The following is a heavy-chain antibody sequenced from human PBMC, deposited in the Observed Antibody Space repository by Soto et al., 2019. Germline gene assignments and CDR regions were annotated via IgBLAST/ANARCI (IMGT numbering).Heavy chain of an antibody. CDR2: ISYSGST. CDR3: ARQCRGVTCHWFVP. Sequence: SETLSLTCTVSGGSISSYYWSWIRQPPGKGLEWIGYISYSGSTNYNPSLKSRVTISVDTSTNQFSLKLSSVTAADTAVYYCARQCRGVTCHWFVPWGQGTLVTVSS. V-gene: IGHV4-59*08. J-gene: IGHJ5*02. D-gene: IGHD2-15*01. CDR1: GGSISSYY.